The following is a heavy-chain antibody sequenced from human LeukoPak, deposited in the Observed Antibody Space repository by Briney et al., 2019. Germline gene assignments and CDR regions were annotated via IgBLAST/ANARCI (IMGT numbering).Heavy chain of an antibody. CDR2: IKQDGSEK. CDR1: GFTFSSYW. V-gene: IGHV3-7*01. CDR3: ARVSDIVATFSFDY. Sequence: GGSLRLSCAASGFTFSSYWMSWVRQAPGKGLEWVANIKQDGSEKYYVDSVKGRFTISRDNAKNSLYLQMNSLRAEDTAVYYCARVSDIVATFSFDYWGQGTLVTVSS. J-gene: IGHJ4*02. D-gene: IGHD5-12*01.